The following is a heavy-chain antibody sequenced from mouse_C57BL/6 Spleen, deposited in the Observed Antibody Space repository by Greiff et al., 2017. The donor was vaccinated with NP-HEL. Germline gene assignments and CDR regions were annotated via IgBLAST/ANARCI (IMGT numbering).Heavy chain of an antibody. D-gene: IGHD2-12*01. CDR1: GYTFTSYW. CDR2: IHPNSGST. Sequence: VKLLESGAELVKPGASVKLSCKASGYTFTSYWMHWVKQRPGQGLEWIGMIHPNSGSTNYNEKFKSKATLTVDKSSSTAYMQLSSLTSEDSAVYYCARGYSPAWFAYWGQGTLVTVSA. V-gene: IGHV1-64*01. CDR3: ARGYSPAWFAY. J-gene: IGHJ3*01.